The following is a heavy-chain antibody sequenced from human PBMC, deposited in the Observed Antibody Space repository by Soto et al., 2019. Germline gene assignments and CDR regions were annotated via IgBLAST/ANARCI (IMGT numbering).Heavy chain of an antibody. CDR1: GFTFSSFG. J-gene: IGHJ6*02. CDR2: IWYDGSKK. CDR3: ARDASDYSLWRGYYPSRNGMDV. D-gene: IGHD3-3*01. Sequence: QVQVVESGGGVVQPGRSLRLSCAASGFTFSSFGMHWVRQAPGKGLEWVSLIWYDGSKKSYGDSVKGRFTISRDNSRNTVYLQMNSLRADDTAVYYCARDASDYSLWRGYYPSRNGMDVWGQGTTVTVSS. V-gene: IGHV3-33*01.